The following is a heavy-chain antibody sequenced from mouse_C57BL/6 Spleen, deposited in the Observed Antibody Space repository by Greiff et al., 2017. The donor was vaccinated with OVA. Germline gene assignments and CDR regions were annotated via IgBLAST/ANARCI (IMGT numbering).Heavy chain of an antibody. CDR1: GFTFSSYT. V-gene: IGHV5-9*01. D-gene: IGHD2-5*01. CDR3: ARMEDSNSAWFAY. CDR2: ISGGGGNT. J-gene: IGHJ3*01. Sequence: EVQVVESGGGLVKPGGSLKLSCAASGFTFSSYTMSWVRQTPETRLEWVATISGGGGNTYYPDSVKGRFTISRDNDKNTLYLRMSSLRSEDTALYDCARMEDSNSAWFAYWGQGTLVTVSA.